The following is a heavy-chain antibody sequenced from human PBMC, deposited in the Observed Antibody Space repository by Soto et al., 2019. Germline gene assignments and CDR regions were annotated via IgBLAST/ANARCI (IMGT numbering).Heavy chain of an antibody. CDR3: ARRPSSSWYYGVDV. J-gene: IGHJ6*01. CDR1: GGSISSGGYY. Sequence: SETLSLTCTVSGGSISSGGYYWSWIRQHPGKGLEWIGYIYYSGSTYYNPSLKSRVTISVDTSKNQFSLKLSSVTAADTAVYSCARRPSSSWYYGVDVWGQGTTVTVAS. V-gene: IGHV4-31*03. CDR2: IYYSGST. D-gene: IGHD6-13*01.